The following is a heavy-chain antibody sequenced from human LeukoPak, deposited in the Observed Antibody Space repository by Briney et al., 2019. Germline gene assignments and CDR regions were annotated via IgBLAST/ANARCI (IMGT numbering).Heavy chain of an antibody. CDR3: ARQSRDGSKNRGYYFDY. V-gene: IGHV5-51*01. D-gene: IGHD3-10*01. CDR2: IYPADSDT. Sequence: GESQKISCQVSGFIFTNYWIGWVRQMPGRGLESMGLIYPADSDTTYSPSFQGQVTISADRSISTVYLQWSSLKASDTAMYYCARQSRDGSKNRGYYFDYWGQGTLVTVSS. CDR1: GFIFTNYW. J-gene: IGHJ4*02.